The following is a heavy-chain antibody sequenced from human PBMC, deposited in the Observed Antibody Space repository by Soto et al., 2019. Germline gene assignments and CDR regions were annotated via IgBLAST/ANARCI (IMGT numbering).Heavy chain of an antibody. CDR1: GGSISSGGYS. V-gene: IGHV4-30-2*01. Sequence: SETLSLTCAVSGGSISSGGYSWSWIRQPPGKGLEWIGYIYHSGSTYYNPSLKSRVTISVDTSKNQFSLKLSSVTAADTAVYYCASPSVVAAHSSYYYGMDAWGQGTSVPVS. J-gene: IGHJ6*02. D-gene: IGHD6-13*01. CDR3: ASPSVVAAHSSYYYGMDA. CDR2: IYHSGST.